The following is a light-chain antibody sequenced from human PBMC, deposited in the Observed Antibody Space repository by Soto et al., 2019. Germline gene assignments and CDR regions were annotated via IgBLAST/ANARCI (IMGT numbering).Light chain of an antibody. CDR3: QQYNDWLSWT. CDR2: GAS. J-gene: IGKJ1*01. Sequence: TLSVSPGERATLSCRASQSVSSNLAWYQQKPGQAPRLLIYGASTRATGISARFSGSGSGTEFTLTISSLQSEDFAVYYCQQYNDWLSWTFGQGTKVDIK. CDR1: QSVSSN. V-gene: IGKV3-15*01.